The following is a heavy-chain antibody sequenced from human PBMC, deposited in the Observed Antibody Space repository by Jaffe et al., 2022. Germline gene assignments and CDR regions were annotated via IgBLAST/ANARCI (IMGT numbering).Heavy chain of an antibody. CDR1: GFTVSSNY. D-gene: IGHD3-10*01. Sequence: EVQLVETGGGLIQPGGSLRLSCAASGFTVSSNYMSWVRQAPGKGLEWVSVIYSGGSTYYADSVKGRFTISRDNSKNTLYLQMNSLRAEDTAVYYCASLYGSGSYSRIDYWGQGTLVTVSS. CDR3: ASLYGSGSYSRIDY. J-gene: IGHJ4*02. CDR2: IYSGGST. V-gene: IGHV3-53*02.